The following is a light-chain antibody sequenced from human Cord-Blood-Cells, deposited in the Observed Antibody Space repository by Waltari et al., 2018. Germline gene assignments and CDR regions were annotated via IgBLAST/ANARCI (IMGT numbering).Light chain of an antibody. CDR2: DVS. CDR3: SSYTSSSTPWV. V-gene: IGLV2-14*01. Sequence: QSALTHPASVSGSPGPSITIPCPGTSSDVGGYNYASWYQQHPGKAPKLMIYDVSHRPSGVSNRFSGSKSGNTASLTISGLQAEDEADYYCSSYTSSSTPWVFGGGTKLTVL. CDR1: SSDVGGYNY. J-gene: IGLJ3*02.